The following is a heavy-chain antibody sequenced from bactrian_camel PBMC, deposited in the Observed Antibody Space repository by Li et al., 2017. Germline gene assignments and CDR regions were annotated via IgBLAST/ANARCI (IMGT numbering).Heavy chain of an antibody. D-gene: IGHD2*01. Sequence: VQLVESGGSLVQPGGSLRLSCAASGFTFSSYYMSWVRQAPGKGLEWVSNIYSDGSNAAYTDSVKGRFTISRDNAKNQLYLQMNSLKSEDTALYYCATAADTKSRGRPYKYWGQGTQVTVS. CDR3: ATAADTKSRGRPYKY. CDR1: GFTFSSYY. J-gene: IGHJ4*01. CDR2: IYSDGSNA. V-gene: IGHV3-2*01.